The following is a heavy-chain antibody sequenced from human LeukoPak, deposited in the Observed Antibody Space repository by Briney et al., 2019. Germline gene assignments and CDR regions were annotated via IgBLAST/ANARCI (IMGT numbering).Heavy chain of an antibody. Sequence: SETLSLTCTVSGGSISSGGYYWSWIRQHPGKGLEWIGYIYYSGSTYYNPSLKSRVTISVDTSKNQFSLKLSSVTAADTAVYYCARDNRPNNGYVETMVVNWFDPWGPGTLVTVSS. CDR2: IYYSGST. J-gene: IGHJ5*02. CDR1: GGSISSGGYY. D-gene: IGHD4-23*01. CDR3: ARDNRPNNGYVETMVVNWFDP. V-gene: IGHV4-31*03.